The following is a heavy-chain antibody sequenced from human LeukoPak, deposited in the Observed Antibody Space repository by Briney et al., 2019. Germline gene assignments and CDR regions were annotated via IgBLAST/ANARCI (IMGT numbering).Heavy chain of an antibody. CDR1: GFTFSSYA. V-gene: IGHV3-30-3*01. CDR3: AKDRGDSTFDY. D-gene: IGHD2-21*02. Sequence: GGSLRLSCAASGFTFSSYAMHWVRQAPGKGLEWVAVISYDGSNKYYADSVKGRFTISRDNSKNTLYLQMNSLRAEDTAVYYCAKDRGDSTFDYWGQGTLVTVSS. J-gene: IGHJ4*02. CDR2: ISYDGSNK.